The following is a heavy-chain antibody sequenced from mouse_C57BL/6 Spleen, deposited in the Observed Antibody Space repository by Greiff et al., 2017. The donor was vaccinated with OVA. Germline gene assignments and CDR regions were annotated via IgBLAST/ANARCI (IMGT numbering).Heavy chain of an antibody. V-gene: IGHV1-82*01. Sequence: VQLQQSGPELVKPGASVKISCKASGYAFSSSWMNWVKQRPGKGLEWIGRIYPGDGDTNYNGKFKGKATLTADKSSSTAYMQLSSLTSEDSAVYCSARASQARWYAMDYWGQGTSVTVSS. CDR1: GYAFSSSW. CDR2: IYPGDGDT. J-gene: IGHJ4*01. D-gene: IGHD3-2*02. CDR3: ARASQARWYAMDY.